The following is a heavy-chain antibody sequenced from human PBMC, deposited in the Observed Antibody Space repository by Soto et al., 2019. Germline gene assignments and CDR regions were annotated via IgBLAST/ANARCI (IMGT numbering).Heavy chain of an antibody. V-gene: IGHV3-23*01. CDR3: AKGAPPTYYYYYMDG. J-gene: IGHJ6*03. CDR2: VGSRGTTT. CDR1: GFTFSNYA. Sequence: VQLLESGGGLVQPGGSLRLSCEASGFTFSNYAMSWVRQAPGKGLEWVSAVGSRGTTTYYADSVKGRFTISRDNSKNTLFLQMNSLRAEDTAEYYCAKGAPPTYYYYYMDGWGKGTTGTVSS.